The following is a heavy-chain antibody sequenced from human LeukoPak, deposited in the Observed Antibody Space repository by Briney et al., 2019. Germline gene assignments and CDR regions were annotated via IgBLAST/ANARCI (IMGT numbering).Heavy chain of an antibody. CDR3: ARVITPYSSSWYGAFDI. CDR2: ISSSSSYI. CDR1: GFTFSSYS. J-gene: IGHJ3*02. Sequence: GGSLRLSCAASGFTFSSYSMNWVRQAPGKGLEWVSSISSSSSYIYYADSVKGRFTISRGNSKNTLYLQMNSLRAEDTAVYYCARVITPYSSSWYGAFDIWGQGTMVTVSS. D-gene: IGHD6-13*01. V-gene: IGHV3-21*01.